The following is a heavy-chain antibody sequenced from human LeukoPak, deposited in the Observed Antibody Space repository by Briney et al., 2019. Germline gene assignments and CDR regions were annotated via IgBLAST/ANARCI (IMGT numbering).Heavy chain of an antibody. V-gene: IGHV4-39*01. Sequence: PSETLSLTCTVSGGSISSGSYYWSWIRQPAGKGLEWIGSIYYSGSTYYNPSLKSRVTISVDTSKNQFSLKLSSVTAADTAVYYCARFIAAAGTGIFWFDPWGQGTLVTVSS. J-gene: IGHJ5*02. D-gene: IGHD6-13*01. CDR1: GGSISSGSYY. CDR2: IYYSGST. CDR3: ARFIAAAGTGIFWFDP.